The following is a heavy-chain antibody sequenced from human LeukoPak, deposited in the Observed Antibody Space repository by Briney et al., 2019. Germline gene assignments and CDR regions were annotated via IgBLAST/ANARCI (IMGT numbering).Heavy chain of an antibody. CDR2: ISWNSGSI. Sequence: SLRLSCAASGFTFDDYAMHWVRQAPGKGLEWVSGISWNSGSIGYADSVKGRFTISRDNAKNSLYLQMNSLRAEDTALYYCAKARVVAKYCYYGMDVWGQGTTVTVSS. D-gene: IGHD2-15*01. V-gene: IGHV3-9*01. CDR3: AKARVVAKYCYYGMDV. J-gene: IGHJ6*02. CDR1: GFTFDDYA.